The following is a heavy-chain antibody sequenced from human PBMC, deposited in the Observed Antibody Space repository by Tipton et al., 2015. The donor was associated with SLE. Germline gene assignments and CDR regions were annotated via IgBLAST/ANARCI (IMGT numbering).Heavy chain of an antibody. V-gene: IGHV4-61*09. J-gene: IGHJ6*04. CDR1: GGSISSGSYY. D-gene: IGHD2-21*01. CDR2: IYTSGST. Sequence: TLSLTCTVSGGSISSGSYYWSWIRQPAGKGLEWIGHIYTSGSTNYNPSLKSRVTISVDTSKNQFSLKLSSVTAADTAVYYCARVMSAIALDVWGKGTTVTASS. CDR3: ARVMSAIALDV.